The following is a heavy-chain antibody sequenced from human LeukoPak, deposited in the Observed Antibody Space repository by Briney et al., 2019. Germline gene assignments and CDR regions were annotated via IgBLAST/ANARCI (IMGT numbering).Heavy chain of an antibody. Sequence: GGSLRLSCAASGFTFSSYGMSWVRQAPGKGLEWVSVIYSGGSTYYADSVKGRFTISRDNSKNTLYLQMNSLRAEDTAVYYCARGPVTMIAYEFDYWGQGTLVTISS. D-gene: IGHD3-22*01. CDR3: ARGPVTMIAYEFDY. V-gene: IGHV3-66*01. CDR2: IYSGGST. J-gene: IGHJ4*02. CDR1: GFTFSSYG.